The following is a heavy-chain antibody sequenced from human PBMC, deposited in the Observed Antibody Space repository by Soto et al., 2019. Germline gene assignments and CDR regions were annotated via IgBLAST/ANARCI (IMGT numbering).Heavy chain of an antibody. CDR1: GFTFSDHY. D-gene: IGHD2-2*01. CDR3: ASHIVVVPDYSYYGMDV. V-gene: IGHV3-72*01. Sequence: GGSLRLSCAASGFTFSDHYMDWVRQAPGKGLEWVGRTRNKANSYTTEYAASVKGRFTISRDDSKNSLYLQMNSLKTEDTAVYYCASHIVVVPDYSYYGMDVWGQGTTVTVSS. J-gene: IGHJ6*02. CDR2: TRNKANSYTT.